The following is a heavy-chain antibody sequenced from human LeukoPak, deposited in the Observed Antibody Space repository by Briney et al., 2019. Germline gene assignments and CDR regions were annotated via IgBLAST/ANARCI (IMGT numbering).Heavy chain of an antibody. Sequence: GGSLRLSCAASGFIFSDYSMSWVRQAPGKGLEWVSSITSTGRYIFYADSLKGRFTISRDNAKKSLYLQMNSLRAEDTAVYYCARLRNVGGNPHPFNVWGQGTTVTVSS. J-gene: IGHJ3*01. CDR1: GFIFSDYS. V-gene: IGHV3-11*04. CDR2: ITSTGRYI. CDR3: ARLRNVGGNPHPFNV. D-gene: IGHD4-23*01.